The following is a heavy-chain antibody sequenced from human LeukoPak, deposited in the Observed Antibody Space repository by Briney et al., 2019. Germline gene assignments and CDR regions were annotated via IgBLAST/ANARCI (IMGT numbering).Heavy chain of an antibody. CDR2: IYYSGST. V-gene: IGHV4-31*03. CDR3: ASGCSGGSCYAGQFDP. J-gene: IGHJ5*02. D-gene: IGHD2-15*01. CDR1: GGSISSGGYY. Sequence: PSETLSLTCTVPGGSISSGGYYWSWIRQHPGKGLEWIGYIYYSGSTYYNPSLKSRVTISVDTSKNQFSLKLSSVTAADTAVYYCASGCSGGSCYAGQFDPWGQGTLVTVPS.